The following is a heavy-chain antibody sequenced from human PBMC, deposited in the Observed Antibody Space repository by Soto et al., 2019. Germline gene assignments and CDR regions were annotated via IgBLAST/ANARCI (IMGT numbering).Heavy chain of an antibody. CDR2: IIPIFVTA. V-gene: IGHV1-69*06. CDR3: ARGGPAYSSSYRFDY. D-gene: IGHD6-13*01. J-gene: IGHJ4*02. Sequence: SVKVSCKASGGTFSSYAISWVRQAPGQGLEWMGGIIPIFVTANYAQKFQGRVTITADKSTSTAYMELSSLRSEDTAVYYCARGGPAYSSSYRFDYWGQGTLVTVSS. CDR1: GGTFSSYA.